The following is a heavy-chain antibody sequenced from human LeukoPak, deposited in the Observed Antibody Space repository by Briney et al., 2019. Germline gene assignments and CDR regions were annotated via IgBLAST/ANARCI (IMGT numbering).Heavy chain of an antibody. Sequence: GGSLRLSCAASGFTFSVYYMYWVRQAPEKGLVWVSRIRPDGRSTAYADSVKGRFTISRDNGKNTLYLQMNSLRAEDTAVYYCVAYNWNYPDYWGQGTLLTVSS. CDR2: IRPDGRST. CDR3: VAYNWNYPDY. D-gene: IGHD1-1*01. J-gene: IGHJ4*02. CDR1: GFTFSVYY. V-gene: IGHV3-74*01.